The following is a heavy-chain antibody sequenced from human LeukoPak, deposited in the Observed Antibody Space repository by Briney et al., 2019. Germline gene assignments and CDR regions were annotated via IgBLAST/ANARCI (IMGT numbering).Heavy chain of an antibody. CDR1: GFTFSRYG. CDR3: GKDQSSQRLVAPADY. D-gene: IGHD6-13*01. V-gene: IGHV3-23*01. Sequence: GGSLRLSCAASGFTFSRYGLSWVRQAPGKGLEWVSGISDSGGSTYYTDSVKGRFTISRDNSKNTLYLQMNSLRADDTAVYYCGKDQSSQRLVAPADYWGQGTLVTVSS. CDR2: ISDSGGST. J-gene: IGHJ4*02.